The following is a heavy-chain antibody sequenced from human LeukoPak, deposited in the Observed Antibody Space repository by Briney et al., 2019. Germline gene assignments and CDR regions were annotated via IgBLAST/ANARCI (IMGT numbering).Heavy chain of an antibody. CDR2: ISSSGTTI. J-gene: IGHJ4*02. CDR1: GFTFSDYY. V-gene: IGHV3-11*01. D-gene: IGHD2-21*02. CDR3: AKDLGVTTFDY. Sequence: GGSLRLSCAASGFTFSDYYMNWIRQAPGKGLEWVSYISSSGTTIYYADSVKGRFAISRDNTKNSLYLQMNSLRAEDTAVYYCAKDLGVTTFDYWGQGTLVTVSA.